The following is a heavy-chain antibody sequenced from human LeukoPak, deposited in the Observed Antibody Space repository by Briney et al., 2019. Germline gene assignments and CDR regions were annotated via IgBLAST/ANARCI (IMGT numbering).Heavy chain of an antibody. D-gene: IGHD3-16*01. CDR1: GFTFSTYS. J-gene: IGHJ6*03. Sequence: PGGSLRLSCAASGFTFSTYSMNWVRQAPGKGLEWVSYISSSSGTIYYADSVKGRFTISRDNAKNSLYLQMNSLRAEDTAVYYCARRPEFGVLYCMDAWGKGTTVTVSS. CDR2: ISSSSGTI. V-gene: IGHV3-48*01. CDR3: ARRPEFGVLYCMDA.